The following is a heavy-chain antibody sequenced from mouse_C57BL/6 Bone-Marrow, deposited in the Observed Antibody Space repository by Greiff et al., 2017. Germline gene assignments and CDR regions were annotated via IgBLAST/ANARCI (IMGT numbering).Heavy chain of an antibody. J-gene: IGHJ4*01. CDR3: ARVERYYYAMDY. D-gene: IGHD1-1*01. CDR1: GYTFTDYY. CDR2: INPYNGGT. Sequence: EVQLQQSGPVLVKPGASVKMSCKASGYTFTDYYMNWVKQSHGKSLEWIGVINPYNGGTSYNQKFKGKATLTVDTSSSTAYMELNSLTSEDSAVYYCARVERYYYAMDYWGQGTSVTVSS. V-gene: IGHV1-19*01.